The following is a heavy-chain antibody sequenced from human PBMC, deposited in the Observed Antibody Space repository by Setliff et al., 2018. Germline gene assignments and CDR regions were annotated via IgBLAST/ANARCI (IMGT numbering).Heavy chain of an antibody. CDR3: ARGYCSGGSCYSGLPSAFDI. CDR2: ITAGNGDT. J-gene: IGHJ3*02. V-gene: IGHV1-3*01. CDR1: GYTSTTNA. D-gene: IGHD2-15*01. Sequence: ASVKVSCKASGYTSTTNALHWVRQAPGQRLEWMGWITAGNGDTQYSQKFQGRITITRDTSASTAYMELSSLRSEDTAVYYCARGYCSGGSCYSGLPSAFDIWGQGTMVTVS.